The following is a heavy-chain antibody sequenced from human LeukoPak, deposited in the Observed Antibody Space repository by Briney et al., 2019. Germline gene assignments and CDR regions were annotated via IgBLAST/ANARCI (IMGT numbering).Heavy chain of an antibody. CDR3: ARGPPYYYDSSGYYFGAFDI. Sequence: GGSLRLSCAASGFTFSSYEMNWVRKAPGKGLEWVSYISSSCSTIYYADSVKGRFTLSRDNAKNSLYLQMNSLRAEDTAVYYCARGPPYYYDSSGYYFGAFDIWGQGTMVTVSS. CDR2: ISSSCSTI. CDR1: GFTFSSYE. D-gene: IGHD3-22*01. V-gene: IGHV3-48*03. J-gene: IGHJ3*02.